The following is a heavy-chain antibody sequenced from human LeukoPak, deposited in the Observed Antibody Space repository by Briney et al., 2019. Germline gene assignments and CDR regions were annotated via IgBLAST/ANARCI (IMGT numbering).Heavy chain of an antibody. CDR3: ARGGGSYPIGAFDI. V-gene: IGHV4-38-2*02. CDR1: GYSISSGYY. CDR2: IYHSGST. J-gene: IGHJ3*02. Sequence: AETLSLTCTVSGYSISSGYYWGWIRHPRGKVLEWIGSIYHSGSTYYNPSLKSRFTISVDTSKNQFSLKLSSVNAADTAVYYCARGGGSYPIGAFDIWGQGTMVTVSS. D-gene: IGHD1-26*01.